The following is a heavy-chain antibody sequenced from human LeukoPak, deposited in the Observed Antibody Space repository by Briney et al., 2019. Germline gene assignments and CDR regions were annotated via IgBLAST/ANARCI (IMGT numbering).Heavy chain of an antibody. Sequence: PSETLSLTCTVSGGSISSTSSYWGWIPPRPGKGLEGNREVYYSGSTYYNPSLKSRVTISVDTSKNQFSLELRSVTATDTAVYYCARQAKSVVQYFVFDLWGQGTLVTVSS. CDR1: GGSISSTSSY. J-gene: IGHJ4*02. CDR2: VYYSGST. CDR3: ARQAKSVVQYFVFDL. D-gene: IGHD2-21*01. V-gene: IGHV4-39*01.